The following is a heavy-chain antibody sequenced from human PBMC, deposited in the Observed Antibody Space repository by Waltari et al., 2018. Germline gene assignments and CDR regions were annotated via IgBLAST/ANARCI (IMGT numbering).Heavy chain of an antibody. D-gene: IGHD6-13*01. CDR3: ASYLCNRQLVRMGPCGDFDY. CDR1: GGSISSYY. J-gene: IGHJ4*02. Sequence: QVQLQESGPGLVKPSETLSLTCTVSGGSISSYYWSWIRKPPGKGLEWIGYIYYSGSTNYNPSLNSRVTISVDTSKNQFSLKLSSVTAADTAVYYCASYLCNRQLVRMGPCGDFDYWGQGTLVTVSS. V-gene: IGHV4-59*01. CDR2: IYYSGST.